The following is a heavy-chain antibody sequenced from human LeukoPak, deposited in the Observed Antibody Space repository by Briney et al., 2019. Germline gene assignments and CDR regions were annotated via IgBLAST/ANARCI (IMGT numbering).Heavy chain of an antibody. CDR1: GFSFKDTG. J-gene: IGHJ4*02. D-gene: IGHD6-13*01. CDR3: ATSPRYKQQLGYFDY. Sequence: GGSLRLSCAASGFSFKDTGMHWVRQAPGRGLEWVAVISYDETNKYYADSVKGRFTISRDNSKNTLYLQMNSLRAEDTAVYYCATSPRYKQQLGYFDYWGQGTLVTVSS. V-gene: IGHV3-30*19. CDR2: ISYDETNK.